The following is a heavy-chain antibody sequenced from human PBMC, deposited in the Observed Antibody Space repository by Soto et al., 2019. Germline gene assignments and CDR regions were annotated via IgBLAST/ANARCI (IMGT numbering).Heavy chain of an antibody. V-gene: IGHV1-69*06. Sequence: QVHLVQSGAGVKSPGSAVKVSCKVSGAGDTFSNYGLNRMRQAPGQGLEWMGGTIPAFGTANYAQKFQGRVTITADTSTTTAYMELSSLRSDDTAVYYCWRHDKTALPPLDSWGQGTLVSVSS. J-gene: IGHJ4*02. CDR2: TIPAFGTA. D-gene: IGHD1-1*01. CDR3: WRHDKTALPPLDS. CDR1: GAGDTFSNYG.